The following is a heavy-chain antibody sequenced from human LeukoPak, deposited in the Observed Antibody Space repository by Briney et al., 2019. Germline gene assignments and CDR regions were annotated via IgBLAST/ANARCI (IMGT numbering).Heavy chain of an antibody. CDR2: ILPVSNTA. D-gene: IGHD3-22*01. CDR3: ARADRYYYDSSGPLGP. J-gene: IGHJ5*02. V-gene: IGHV1-69*06. Sequence: SVKVSCKASGGSFCNFGISWVRQAPGRGLEWMGGILPVSNTANNAQNFQGRVTFTVDTSTGTAYMELSSLRSEDTAVYYCARADRYYYDSSGPLGPWGQGTLVTVSS. CDR1: GGSFCNFG.